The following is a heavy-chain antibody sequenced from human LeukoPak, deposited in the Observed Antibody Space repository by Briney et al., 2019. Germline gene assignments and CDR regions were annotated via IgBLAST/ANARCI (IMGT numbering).Heavy chain of an antibody. V-gene: IGHV4-34*01. CDR2: INNSGDT. J-gene: IGHJ4*02. Sequence: PSETLSLTCAVYGGSFSGYYWTWVRQSPGKGLEWIGEINNSGDTNYNPSLKSRVILSVDTSKNQFSLKVNSVTAADTAVYYCARAQEAVAFDYWGQGNLVTVSS. D-gene: IGHD6-19*01. CDR1: GGSFSGYY. CDR3: ARAQEAVAFDY.